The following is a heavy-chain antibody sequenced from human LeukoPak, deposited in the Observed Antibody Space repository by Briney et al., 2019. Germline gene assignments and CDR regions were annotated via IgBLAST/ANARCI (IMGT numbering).Heavy chain of an antibody. V-gene: IGHV4-59*01. CDR2: IYYSGST. CDR3: ARDFDYRGFDP. Sequence: PSETLSLTCTVSGGSISSYYWSWIRQPPGKELEWIGYIYYSGSTNYNPSLKSRVTISVDTSKNQFSLKLSSVTAADTAVYYCARDFDYRGFDPWGQGTLVTVSS. J-gene: IGHJ5*02. CDR1: GGSISSYY. D-gene: IGHD3-9*01.